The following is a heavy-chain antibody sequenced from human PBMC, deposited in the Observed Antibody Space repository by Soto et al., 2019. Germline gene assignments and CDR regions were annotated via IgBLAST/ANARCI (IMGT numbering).Heavy chain of an antibody. CDR3: ERDRYDHYYYYGMDV. J-gene: IGHJ6*02. CDR1: GGSISSYY. Sequence: SETLSLTCTVSGGSISSYYWSWIRQPPGKGLEWIGYIHYSGSTNYNPSLKSRVTISVDTSKNQFSLKLSSVTAADTAVYYCERDRYDHYYYYGMDVWGQGTTVTVSS. D-gene: IGHD1-1*01. CDR2: IHYSGST. V-gene: IGHV4-59*01.